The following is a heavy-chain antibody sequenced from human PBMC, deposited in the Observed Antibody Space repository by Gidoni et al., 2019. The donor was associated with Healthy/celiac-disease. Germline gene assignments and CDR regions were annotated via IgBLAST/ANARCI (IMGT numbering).Heavy chain of an antibody. J-gene: IGHJ3*02. CDR3: AKGGSRIQLWSPIAAAGTADAFDI. V-gene: IGHV3-23*01. D-gene: IGHD5-18*01. Sequence: EVQLLESGGGLVQPGGSLRLSCAASGFTFSSSAMSWVRQYPGKGLEWVSAISGSGGSTYYADSVKGRFTISRDNSKNTLYLQRNSLRAEDTAVYYGAKGGSRIQLWSPIAAAGTADAFDIWGQGTMVTVSS. CDR1: GFTFSSSA. CDR2: ISGSGGST.